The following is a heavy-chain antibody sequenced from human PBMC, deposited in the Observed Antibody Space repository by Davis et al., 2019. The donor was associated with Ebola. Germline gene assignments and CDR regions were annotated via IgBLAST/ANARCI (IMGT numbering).Heavy chain of an antibody. CDR3: AKQRGVGAIDYDY. Sequence: PGGSLRLSCAASGFTFSRHSMSWVRQAPGKGLEWVSVISGRSTTIYYADSVKGRFTISRDNSRDTLFLQMNSLRADDTAVYYCAKQRGVGAIDYDYWGRGTVVTVSS. J-gene: IGHJ4*02. V-gene: IGHV3-23*01. D-gene: IGHD1-26*01. CDR2: ISGRSTTI. CDR1: GFTFSRHS.